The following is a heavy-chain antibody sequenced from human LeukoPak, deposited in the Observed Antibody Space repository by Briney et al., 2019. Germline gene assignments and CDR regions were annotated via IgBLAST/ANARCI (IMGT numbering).Heavy chain of an antibody. D-gene: IGHD6-13*01. CDR1: GYTFTSYG. J-gene: IGHJ6*02. CDR2: INAGNGNT. Sequence: ASVKVSCKASGYTFTSYGISWVRQAPGQRLEWMGWINAGNGNTKYSQKFQGRVTITRDTSASTAYMELSSLRSEDTAVYYCARDFGSRVAAAGTLGYYYYGMDVWGRGTTVTVSS. CDR3: ARDFGSRVAAAGTLGYYYYGMDV. V-gene: IGHV1-3*01.